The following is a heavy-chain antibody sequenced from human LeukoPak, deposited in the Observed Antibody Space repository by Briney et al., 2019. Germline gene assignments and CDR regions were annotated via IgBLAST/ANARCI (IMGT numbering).Heavy chain of an antibody. CDR3: ARVNGYYDSSGYPSYYFDY. CDR2: INPSGGST. Sequence: ASVKVSCKASGYTFTSYYMHWVRQAPGQGLEWMGIINPSGGSTSYAQKFQGRVTMTRDTSTSTVYMELSSLRSEDTAVYYCARVNGYYDSSGYPSYYFDYWGQGTLVTVSS. J-gene: IGHJ4*02. CDR1: GYTFTSYY. D-gene: IGHD3-22*01. V-gene: IGHV1-46*01.